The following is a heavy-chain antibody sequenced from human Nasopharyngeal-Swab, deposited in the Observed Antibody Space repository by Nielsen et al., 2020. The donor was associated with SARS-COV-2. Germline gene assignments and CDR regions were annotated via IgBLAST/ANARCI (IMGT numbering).Heavy chain of an antibody. CDR2: INPSGGST. CDR1: GYTFTSYY. V-gene: IGHV1-46*01. Sequence: SVKVSCKASGYTFTSYYMHWVRQAPGQGLEWMGIINPSGGSTSYAQKFQGRVTITADKSTSTAYMELSSLRSEDTAVYYCASGITGAAFDIWGQGTMVTVSS. D-gene: IGHD1-14*01. CDR3: ASGITGAAFDI. J-gene: IGHJ3*02.